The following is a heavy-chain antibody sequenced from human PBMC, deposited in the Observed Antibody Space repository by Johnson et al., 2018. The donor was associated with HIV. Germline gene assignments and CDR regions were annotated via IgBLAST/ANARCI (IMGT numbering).Heavy chain of an antibody. D-gene: IGHD6-13*01. V-gene: IGHV3-7*04. J-gene: IGHJ3*02. CDR1: GFTFSSYW. Sequence: VQLVESGGGAVRPGGSLRLSCAASGFTFSSYWMSWVRQAPGKGLEWVANIKQDGSEKYYVDSVKGRFTISRDNAKNSLYLQMNSLRAEDTAVYYCARGGGSSWSDAFDIWGQGTMVTVSS. CDR2: IKQDGSEK. CDR3: ARGGGSSWSDAFDI.